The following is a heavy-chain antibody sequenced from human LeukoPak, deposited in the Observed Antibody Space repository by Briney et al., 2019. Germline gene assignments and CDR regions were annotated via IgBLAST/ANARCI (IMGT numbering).Heavy chain of an antibody. CDR3: ARAGRHRRFDP. CDR1: GFTFTNAW. D-gene: IGHD6-25*01. J-gene: IGHJ5*02. Sequence: GSLRLSCVDSGFTFTNAWMSWVRQAPGKGLEWIGEVNHSGSTNSSPSLKSRVTMSVDTSKNQFSLKLSSVTAADTAVYYCARAGRHRRFDPWGQGTLVTVSS. CDR2: VNHSGST. V-gene: IGHV4-34*01.